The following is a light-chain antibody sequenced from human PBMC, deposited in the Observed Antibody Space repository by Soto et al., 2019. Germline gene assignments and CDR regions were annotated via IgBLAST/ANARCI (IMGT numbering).Light chain of an antibody. V-gene: IGKV1-5*03. CDR3: QQYNDYYAWT. J-gene: IGKJ1*01. CDR2: EAA. CDR1: QTISSW. Sequence: QMTQSPSTLSGSVGDSVTPTCRARQTISSWLARYQQKPGKAPPLLIYEAAILQNGVPSRFSGTESGTEFTLTISSLRPDDFATYYCQQYNDYYAWTFGQGTKVDIK.